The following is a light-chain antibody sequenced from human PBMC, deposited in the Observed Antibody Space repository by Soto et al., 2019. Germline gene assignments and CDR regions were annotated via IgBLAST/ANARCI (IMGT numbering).Light chain of an antibody. Sequence: EIVLTQSPATLSLSPGERATLSCRASQSVSNNYLAWYQQKPGQAPRILIYGASNRATGIPDRFSGSGSGTVFTLTISRLEPEDFAVYYCQQYGSSGTLGQGTKVDI. V-gene: IGKV3-20*01. J-gene: IGKJ1*01. CDR2: GAS. CDR3: QQYGSSGT. CDR1: QSVSNNY.